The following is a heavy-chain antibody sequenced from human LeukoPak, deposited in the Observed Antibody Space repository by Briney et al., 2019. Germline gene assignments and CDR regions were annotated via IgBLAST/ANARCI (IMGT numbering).Heavy chain of an antibody. CDR2: ITESGDIT. Sequence: GGSLRLSCAASGFTFRSYAMCWVRQAPGKGPEWVSGITESGDITYYADSVQGRFIISRDNSKNTLSLQMNSLRVEDTATYYCAKYCSGVTCSGYWGQGTLVTVSS. CDR1: GFTFRSYA. D-gene: IGHD2-15*01. V-gene: IGHV3-23*01. J-gene: IGHJ4*02. CDR3: AKYCSGVTCSGY.